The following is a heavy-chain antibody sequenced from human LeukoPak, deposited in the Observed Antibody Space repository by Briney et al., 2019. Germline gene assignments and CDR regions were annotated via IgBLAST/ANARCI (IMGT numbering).Heavy chain of an antibody. V-gene: IGHV4-34*01. Sequence: SETLSLTCALYSGSFSGYYWTWIRQPPGKGLEWIGEINHSGSTNYNPSLKSRVTISLDMSNNQFSLKLTSVTAADTAVYYCFVPPFDSWGQGTLVTVSS. CDR2: INHSGST. CDR1: SGSFSGYY. J-gene: IGHJ4*02. CDR3: FVPPFDS. D-gene: IGHD3-10*02.